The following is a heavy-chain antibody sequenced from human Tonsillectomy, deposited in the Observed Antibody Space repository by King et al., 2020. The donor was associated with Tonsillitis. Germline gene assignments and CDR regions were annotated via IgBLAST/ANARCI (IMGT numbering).Heavy chain of an antibody. Sequence: VQLQESGPGLVKPSETLSLTCTVSGGSVSGSTYYWSWIRQPPGKGLEWIGYIYYSGSTNYNPSLKSRVTMSVDTSQNRFSLKLTSVTAADTAVYYCARENDYLGATLLDPWGQGTLVTVSS. V-gene: IGHV4-61*01. J-gene: IGHJ5*02. CDR3: ARENDYLGATLLDP. D-gene: IGHD4-11*01. CDR1: GGSVSGSTYY. CDR2: IYYSGST.